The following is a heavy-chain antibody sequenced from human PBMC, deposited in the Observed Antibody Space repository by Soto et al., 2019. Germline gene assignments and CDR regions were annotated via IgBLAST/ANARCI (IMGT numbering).Heavy chain of an antibody. CDR1: GAALNSGNYY. J-gene: IGHJ5*02. CDR2: IYVTGAV. V-gene: IGHV4-31*03. CDR3: ARLRIATNNYKWFDP. Sequence: SETLSLTCIVSGAALNSGNYYWSWIRQVPGKGLEWIGHIYVTGAVDYNPSLRDRITISQDTSERQFSLNLRLVTAADTAVYYCARLRIATNNYKWFDPWGQGTLVTFSS. D-gene: IGHD2-21*01.